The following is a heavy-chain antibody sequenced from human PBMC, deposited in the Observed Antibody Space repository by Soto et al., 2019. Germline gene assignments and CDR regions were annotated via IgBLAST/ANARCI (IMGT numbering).Heavy chain of an antibody. D-gene: IGHD7-27*01. CDR3: ARGWGRIFDY. Sequence: VSLTCAVYCASFAGSYWSWIRQPPGKGLEWIGEINHSGSTNYNPSLKSRVTISVDTSKNQFSLKLSSVTAADTAVYYCARGWGRIFDYWGQGTLVS. CDR2: INHSGST. CDR1: CASFAGSY. J-gene: IGHJ4*02. V-gene: IGHV4-34*01.